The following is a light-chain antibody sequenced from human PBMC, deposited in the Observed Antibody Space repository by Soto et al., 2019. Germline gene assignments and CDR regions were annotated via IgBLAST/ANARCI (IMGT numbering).Light chain of an antibody. CDR1: SSDVGSYNL. CDR2: EGS. Sequence: ALTQPASVSGSPGQSITISCTGTSSDVGSYNLVSWYQQHPGKAPKLMIYEGSKRPSGVSNRFSGSKSGNTASLTISGLQAEDEADYYCCSYARSSTFVFGGGTKVTVL. CDR3: CSYARSSTFV. V-gene: IGLV2-23*03. J-gene: IGLJ2*01.